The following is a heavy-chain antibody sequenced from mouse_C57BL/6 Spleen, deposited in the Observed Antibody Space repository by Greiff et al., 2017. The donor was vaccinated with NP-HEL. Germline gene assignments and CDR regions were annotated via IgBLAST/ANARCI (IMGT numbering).Heavy chain of an antibody. CDR2: INPSNGGP. Sequence: QVQLQQPGTELVKPGASVKLSCKASVYTFTCYWMHWVKQRPGQGLEWIGNINPSNGGPTYNEKFKSKATLTVDNSSSTAYLQLSSLTSEESAVYYCARYSYYYGSSYGYFDVWGTGTTVTVSS. D-gene: IGHD1-1*01. J-gene: IGHJ1*03. V-gene: IGHV1-53*01. CDR3: ARYSYYYGSSYGYFDV. CDR1: VYTFTCYW.